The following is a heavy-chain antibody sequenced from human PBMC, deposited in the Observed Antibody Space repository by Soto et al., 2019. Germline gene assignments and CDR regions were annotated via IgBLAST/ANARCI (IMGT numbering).Heavy chain of an antibody. D-gene: IGHD3-3*01. J-gene: IGHJ4*02. CDR3: ARDQSDFRSGYYTPFDY. CDR1: GFTFSSYG. V-gene: IGHV3-30*03. Sequence: PGGSLRLSCAASGFTFSSYGMHWVRQAPGKGLEWVALISYDGSNKYYADSVKGRFTISRDNSKNTLYLQMNSLRADDTAMYYCARDQSDFRSGYYTPFDYWGQGTLVTVSS. CDR2: ISYDGSNK.